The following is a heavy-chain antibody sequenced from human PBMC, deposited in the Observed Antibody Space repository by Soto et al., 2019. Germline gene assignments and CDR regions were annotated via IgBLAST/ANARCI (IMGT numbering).Heavy chain of an antibody. Sequence: QVRLVQSGAEMKKPGASVKVSCKASGYTFSRHGISWVRQAPGQGLEWLGWITLYNGNTNYAQNFKGRVTMTADTSTTTAYMELTSLRSDDTAVYYCAIVSRDTLRTGAFDYWGQGALVTVSS. CDR1: GYTFSRHG. J-gene: IGHJ4*02. V-gene: IGHV1-18*01. D-gene: IGHD3-16*01. CDR2: ITLYNGNT. CDR3: AIVSRDTLRTGAFDY.